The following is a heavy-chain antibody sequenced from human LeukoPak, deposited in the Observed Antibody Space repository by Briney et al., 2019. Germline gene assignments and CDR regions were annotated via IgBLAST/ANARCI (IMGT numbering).Heavy chain of an antibody. Sequence: ASVKVSCKASGYTFTVYYMHWVRQAPGQGLEWMGWINPNSGGTNYAQKFQGRVTMTRDTSISTAYMELSRLRSDDTAVYYCARVPHSSGYSSGWSIGPYFDYWGQGTLVTVSS. D-gene: IGHD6-19*01. CDR1: GYTFTVYY. CDR2: INPNSGGT. CDR3: ARVPHSSGYSSGWSIGPYFDY. J-gene: IGHJ4*02. V-gene: IGHV1-2*02.